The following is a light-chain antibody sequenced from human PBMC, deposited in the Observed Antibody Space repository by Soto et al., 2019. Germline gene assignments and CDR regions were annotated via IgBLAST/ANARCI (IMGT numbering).Light chain of an antibody. Sequence: QFALTQPASVSGSPGQSITISCTGTSSDVGGYNYVSWYQQHPGKAPKLMIYEVSNRPSGVSNRFSGSKSGNTASLPISGLQAEDEADYYCSSYTSSSTRVFGGGTKLTVL. CDR1: SSDVGGYNY. CDR2: EVS. CDR3: SSYTSSSTRV. J-gene: IGLJ3*02. V-gene: IGLV2-14*01.